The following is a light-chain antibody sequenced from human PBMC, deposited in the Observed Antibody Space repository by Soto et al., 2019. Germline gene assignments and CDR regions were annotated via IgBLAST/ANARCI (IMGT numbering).Light chain of an antibody. V-gene: IGKV3-20*01. CDR3: QQYGSSHLFT. Sequence: EIVLTQSPGTLSLSPGERATLSCRTSQSVSSSYLAWYQQKPGQAPRLLIYGASSRATGIPDRFSGSGSWTDFTLTISALEPEDFAVYYWQQYGSSHLFTFGPGPKVDIK. J-gene: IGKJ3*01. CDR2: GAS. CDR1: QSVSSSY.